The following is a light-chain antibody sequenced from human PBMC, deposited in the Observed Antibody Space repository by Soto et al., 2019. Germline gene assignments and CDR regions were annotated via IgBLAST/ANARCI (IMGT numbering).Light chain of an antibody. Sequence: DIQMTQSPSTLSASVGDRVTITCRASRSVSGWLAWYQQKPGKAPNLLIYDASTLESGVPSRFSGSGSGTEFTLTISSLQPEDFATYYCQQANSFPWTFGQGTKVEIK. V-gene: IGKV1-5*01. CDR1: RSVSGW. J-gene: IGKJ1*01. CDR2: DAS. CDR3: QQANSFPWT.